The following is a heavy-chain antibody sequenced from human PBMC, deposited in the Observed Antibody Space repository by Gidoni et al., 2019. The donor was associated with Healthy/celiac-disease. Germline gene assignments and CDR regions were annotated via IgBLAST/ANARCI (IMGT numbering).Heavy chain of an antibody. J-gene: IGHJ6*03. Sequence: YNPSLKSRVTISVDTSKNQFSLKLSSVTAADTAVYYCARVATRSGRHMDVWGKGTTVTVSS. D-gene: IGHD3-10*01. V-gene: IGHV4-59*01. CDR3: ARVATRSGRHMDV.